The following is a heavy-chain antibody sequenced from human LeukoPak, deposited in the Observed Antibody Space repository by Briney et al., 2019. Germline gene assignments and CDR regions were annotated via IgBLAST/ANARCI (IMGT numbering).Heavy chain of an antibody. V-gene: IGHV4-38-2*01. D-gene: IGHD3-16*02. CDR2: IYHSGST. CDR1: GYSISSGYY. CDR3: ARHPPYDYVWGSYRSSFDY. Sequence: SETLSLTCAVSGYSISSGYYWGWIRQPPGKGLEWIGSIYHSGSTYYNPSLKSRVTISVDTSKNQFSLKLSSVTAADTAVYYCARHPPYDYVWGSYRSSFDYWGQGTLVTVFS. J-gene: IGHJ4*02.